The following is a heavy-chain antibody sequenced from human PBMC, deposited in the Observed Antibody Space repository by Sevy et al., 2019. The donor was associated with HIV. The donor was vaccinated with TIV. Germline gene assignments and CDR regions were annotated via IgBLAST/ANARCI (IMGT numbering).Heavy chain of an antibody. V-gene: IGHV3-23*01. D-gene: IGHD6-13*01. J-gene: IGHJ4*02. CDR1: GYSFSSYA. Sequence: GGSLRLSCVVSGYSFSSYAISWVRQAPGKGLEWVSTINGRGGSTYYADPLKGRLTISRDNPKNTLFLQMINLRVDDTAIYYCARPSPRIAAAASAFYDNWGQGTLVTVSS. CDR2: INGRGGST. CDR3: ARPSPRIAAAASAFYDN.